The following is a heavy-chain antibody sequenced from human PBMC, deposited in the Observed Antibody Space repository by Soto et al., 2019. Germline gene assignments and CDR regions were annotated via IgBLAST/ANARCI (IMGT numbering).Heavy chain of an antibody. D-gene: IGHD3-16*01. CDR1: GFTFSSYG. CDR2: IWYDGSNK. V-gene: IGHV3-33*01. J-gene: IGHJ3*02. CDR3: ARGVGSYDYIWGRERLDI. Sequence: GVSLRLSCAASGFTFSSYGMHWVRQAPGKGLEWVAVIWYDGSNKYYADSVKGRFTISRDNSKNTLYLQMNSLRAEDTAVYYCARGVGSYDYIWGRERLDIWGQGTMVTVSS.